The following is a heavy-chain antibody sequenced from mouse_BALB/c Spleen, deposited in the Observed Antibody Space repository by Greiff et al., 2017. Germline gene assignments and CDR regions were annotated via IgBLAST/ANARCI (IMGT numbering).Heavy chain of an antibody. CDR3: ASHHRYDVDYAMDY. CDR1: GFTFSSYG. V-gene: IGHV5-6*01. CDR2: ISSGGSYT. D-gene: IGHD2-14*01. Sequence: EVKLMESGGDLVKPGGSLKLSCAASGFTFSSYGMSWVRQTPDKRLEWVATISSGGSYTYYPDSVKGRFTISRDNAKNTLYLQMSSLKSEDTAMYYCASHHRYDVDYAMDYWGQGTSVTVSS. J-gene: IGHJ4*01.